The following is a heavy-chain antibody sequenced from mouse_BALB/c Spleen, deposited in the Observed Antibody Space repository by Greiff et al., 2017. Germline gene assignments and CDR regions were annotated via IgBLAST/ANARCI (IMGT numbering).Heavy chain of an antibody. J-gene: IGHJ4*01. D-gene: IGHD1-1*01. V-gene: IGHV5-4*02. CDR3: ARGGSSVYYAMDY. CDR1: GFTFSDYY. Sequence: EVQVVESGGGLVKPGGSLKLSCAASGFTFSDYYMYWVRQTPEKRLEWVATISDGGSYTYYPDSVKGRFTISRDNAKNNLYLQMSSLKSEDTAMYYCARGGSSVYYAMDYWGQGTSVTVSS. CDR2: ISDGGSYT.